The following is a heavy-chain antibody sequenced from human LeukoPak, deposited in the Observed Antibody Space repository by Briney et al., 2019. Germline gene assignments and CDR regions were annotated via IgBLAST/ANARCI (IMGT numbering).Heavy chain of an antibody. CDR2: ISAYNGNT. D-gene: IGHD1-1*01. V-gene: IGHV1-18*01. CDR1: GYTFTSYG. Sequence: ASVKVSCKASGYTFTSYGISWVRQAPGQGLEWMGWISAYNGNTNYAQKLQGRVTMTTDTSTSTAYMELRSLRSDDTAVYYCARVEAQRVHTDYYYYYMDVWGKGTTVTVSS. CDR3: ARVEAQRVHTDYYYYYMDV. J-gene: IGHJ6*03.